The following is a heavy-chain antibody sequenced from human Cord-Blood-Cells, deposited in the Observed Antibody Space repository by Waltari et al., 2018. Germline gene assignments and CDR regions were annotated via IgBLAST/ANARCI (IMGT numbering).Heavy chain of an antibody. D-gene: IGHD6-6*01. CDR2: TIPIFVIA. CDR1: GGTFSSDA. CDR3: ARDSSSSYYYGMDV. Sequence: QVQLVQSGAEVKKPGSSVKVACKASGGTFSSDASRRVRQAPGQGLERMGGTIPIFVIANYAQKFQGRVTITADESTSTAYMELSSLRSEDTAVYYCARDSSSSYYYGMDVWGQGTTVTVSS. J-gene: IGHJ6*02. V-gene: IGHV1-69*01.